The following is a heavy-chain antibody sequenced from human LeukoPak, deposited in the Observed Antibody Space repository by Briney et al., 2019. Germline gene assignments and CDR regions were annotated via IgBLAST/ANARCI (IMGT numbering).Heavy chain of an antibody. J-gene: IGHJ3*02. CDR2: MNPNSGNT. CDR3: ARPSIRARAFDI. D-gene: IGHD3-3*02. CDR1: GYTFTSYD. V-gene: IGHV1-8*01. Sequence: ASVKVSCKASGYTFTSYDINWVRQATGQGLEWMGWMNPNSGNTGYAQKFQGRVTMTRNTSISTAYMGLSSLRSEDTAVYYCARPSIRARAFDIWGQGTMVTVSS.